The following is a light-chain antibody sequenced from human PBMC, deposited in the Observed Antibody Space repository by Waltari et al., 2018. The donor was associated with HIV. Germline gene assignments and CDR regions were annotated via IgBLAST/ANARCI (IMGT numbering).Light chain of an antibody. Sequence: SSDLTQPPSMSLSPGQTARITYSGDALPKQYVYWYQQKPGQAPVLIISRDNERPSGVPDRFSGSRSGTTATATLTISGVQTEDEADYYCQSADITNIWVFGGGTKLTVL. CDR3: QSADITNIWV. CDR2: RDN. J-gene: IGLJ2*01. V-gene: IGLV3-25*03. CDR1: ALPKQY.